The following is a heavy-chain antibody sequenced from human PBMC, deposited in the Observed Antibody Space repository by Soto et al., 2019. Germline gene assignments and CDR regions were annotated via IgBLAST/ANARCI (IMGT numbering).Heavy chain of an antibody. J-gene: IGHJ6*02. V-gene: IGHV4-34*01. D-gene: IGHD2-15*01. CDR1: GGSFSGDY. CDR3: ARDLAYCSGGSCYGSYYYYGMDV. Sequence: SETLSLTCAVYGGSFSGDYWSWIRQPPGKGLEWIGEINHSGSTHYNPSLKSRVTISVDTSKNQFSLKLTSVTAADTAVYYCARDLAYCSGGSCYGSYYYYGMDVWGQGTTVTVSS. CDR2: INHSGST.